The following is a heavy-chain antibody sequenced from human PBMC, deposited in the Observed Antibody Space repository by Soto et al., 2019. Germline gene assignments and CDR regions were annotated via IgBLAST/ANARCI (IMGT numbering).Heavy chain of an antibody. D-gene: IGHD4-17*01. CDR2: IYYSGST. V-gene: IGHV4-30-4*01. CDR3: ARGRGTTVTTYYFDY. J-gene: IGHJ4*02. CDR1: GGSISSGDYY. Sequence: QVQLQESGPGLVKPSQTLSLTCTVSGGSISSGDYYWSWIRQPPGKGLEWIGYIYYSGSTYYNPSLKSRVTISVDTSKNQFSLKLSSVTAADTAVYYCARGRGTTVTTYYFDYWGQGTLVTVSS.